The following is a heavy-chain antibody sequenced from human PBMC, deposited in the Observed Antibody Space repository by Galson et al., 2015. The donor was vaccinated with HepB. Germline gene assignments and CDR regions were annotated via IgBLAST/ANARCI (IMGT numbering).Heavy chain of an antibody. CDR1: GYTFTSYY. V-gene: IGHV1-46*01. D-gene: IGHD2-2*01. CDR2: INPSGDSA. CDR3: ARYSSTMAFDY. J-gene: IGHJ4*02. Sequence: SVKVSCKASGYTFTSYYMHWVRQAPGQGLEWMGVINPSGDSATYSQKFQGTVTMTRDTSTSTVYMELSSLRSEDTAVYYCARYSSTMAFDYWGQGTLVTVSS.